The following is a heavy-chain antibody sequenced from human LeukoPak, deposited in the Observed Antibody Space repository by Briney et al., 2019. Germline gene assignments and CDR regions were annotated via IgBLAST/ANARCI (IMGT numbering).Heavy chain of an antibody. J-gene: IGHJ4*02. CDR2: INPSGGGT. V-gene: IGHV1-46*01. Sequence: ASVKVSCKASGYTFTSYYVHWVRQAPGQGLEWMGIINPSGGGTSYAQKFQGRVTMTRDMSTSTVYMELSSLRSEDTAVYYCARAGGSNRIDYWGQGILVTVSS. CDR3: ARAGGSNRIDY. D-gene: IGHD3-16*02. CDR1: GYTFTSYY.